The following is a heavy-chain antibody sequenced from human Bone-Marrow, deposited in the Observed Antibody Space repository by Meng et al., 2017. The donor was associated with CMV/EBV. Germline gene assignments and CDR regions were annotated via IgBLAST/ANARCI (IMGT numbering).Heavy chain of an antibody. CDR2: IRYDGSNK. Sequence: GESLKISCAASGFTFSSYGMHWVRQAPGKGLEWVAFIRYDGSNKYYADSVKGRFTISRDNSKNSLYLQMNSLRAEDTAVYYCARDSLGYYDILTGYYRYYFDYWGQGTLVTVSS. J-gene: IGHJ4*02. D-gene: IGHD3-9*01. CDR1: GFTFSSYG. CDR3: ARDSLGYYDILTGYYRYYFDY. V-gene: IGHV3-30*02.